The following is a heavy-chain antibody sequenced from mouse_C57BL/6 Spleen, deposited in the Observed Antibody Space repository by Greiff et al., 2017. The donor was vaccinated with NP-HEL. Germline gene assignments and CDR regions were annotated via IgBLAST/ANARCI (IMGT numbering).Heavy chain of an antibody. J-gene: IGHJ3*01. CDR3: ARVYYSNYGY. Sequence: VQLQQSGPELVKPGASVKISCKASGYTFTDYYMNWVKQSHGKSLEWIGDINPNNGGTSYNQKFKGKATLTVDKSSSTAYMELRSLTSEDSAVYYCARVYYSNYGYWGQGTLVTVSA. V-gene: IGHV1-26*01. CDR2: INPNNGGT. D-gene: IGHD2-5*01. CDR1: GYTFTDYY.